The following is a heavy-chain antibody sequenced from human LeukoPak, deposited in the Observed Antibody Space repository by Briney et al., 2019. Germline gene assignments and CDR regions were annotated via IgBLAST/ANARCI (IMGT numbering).Heavy chain of an antibody. CDR1: GGSISSGNYY. CDR3: ARDGYDYVWGSYRYWDY. V-gene: IGHV4-61*02. D-gene: IGHD3-16*02. CDR2: IYTSGST. Sequence: SETLSLTCTVSGGSISSGNYYWSWIRQPAGKGLEWIGRIYTSGSTNYNPSLKSRVTISVDTSKNQFSLKLSSVTAADTAVYYCARDGYDYVWGSYRYWDYWGQGTLVTVSS. J-gene: IGHJ4*02.